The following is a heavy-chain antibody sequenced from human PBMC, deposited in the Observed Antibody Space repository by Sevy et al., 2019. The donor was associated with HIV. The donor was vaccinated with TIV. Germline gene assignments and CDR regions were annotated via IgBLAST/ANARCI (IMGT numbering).Heavy chain of an antibody. CDR3: TKGIVGATWDRYDP. J-gene: IGHJ5*02. CDR1: GFTFNEAW. D-gene: IGHD1-26*01. V-gene: IGHV3-15*01. CDR2: IKSRHDGGTI. Sequence: GGSLRLSCAASGFTFNEAWMSWVRQAPGKGLEWVGRIKSRHDGGTIDYAAPVKGRFTISRDDSTDMLYLQMDRLTSEDTAVYYCTKGIVGATWDRYDPWGQGTLVTVSS.